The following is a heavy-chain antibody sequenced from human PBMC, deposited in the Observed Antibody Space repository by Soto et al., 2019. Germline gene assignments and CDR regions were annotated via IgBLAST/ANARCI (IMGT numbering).Heavy chain of an antibody. CDR2: ISTRGNVI. Sequence: LRLSCAASGFTFSSYIMNWVRQAPGKGLEWISYISTRGNVIKYADSVKGRFTVSRDNAKSSLYLQMNSLRHEDTATYYCARDMDYSNYGGGAWGQGTLVTVSS. D-gene: IGHD4-4*01. J-gene: IGHJ4*02. CDR1: GFTFSSYI. CDR3: ARDMDYSNYGGGA. V-gene: IGHV3-48*02.